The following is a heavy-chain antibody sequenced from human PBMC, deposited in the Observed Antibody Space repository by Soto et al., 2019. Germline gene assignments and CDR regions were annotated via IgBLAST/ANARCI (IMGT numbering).Heavy chain of an antibody. J-gene: IGHJ6*02. Sequence: QMQLVQSGAEVKKPGASVKVSCQASGYTFTSNQMHWVRQAPGQGLEWMGMINPSGGRTTYAQRFQGRAMMTRDTSTSTIYMGLSSLRSEDTAMYYCARDGPPTTTGVGPVYTMAGWGQGTTVTVS. D-gene: IGHD3-3*01. V-gene: IGHV1-46*01. CDR3: ARDGPPTTTGVGPVYTMAG. CDR1: GYTFTSNQ. CDR2: INPSGGRT.